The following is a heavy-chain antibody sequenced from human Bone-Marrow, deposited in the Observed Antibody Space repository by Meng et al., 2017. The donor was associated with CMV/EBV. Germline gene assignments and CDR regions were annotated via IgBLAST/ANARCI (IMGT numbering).Heavy chain of an antibody. CDR1: GYTLTELS. CDR2: FDPEDGET. V-gene: IGHV1-24*01. D-gene: IGHD2-2*01. Sequence: ASVKVSCKVSGYTLTELSMHWVRQAPGKGLEWMGGFDPEDGETIYAQKFQGRVTMTEDTSTDTAYMELSSLRSEDTAVYYCARANRIPSAAASAFDIWGQGTMVTVSS. CDR3: ARANRIPSAAASAFDI. J-gene: IGHJ3*02.